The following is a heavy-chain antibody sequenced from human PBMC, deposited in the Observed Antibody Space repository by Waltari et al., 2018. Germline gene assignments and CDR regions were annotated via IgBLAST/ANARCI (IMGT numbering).Heavy chain of an antibody. CDR3: ARRVRGVTRATDY. CDR2: INHSGST. J-gene: IGHJ4*02. V-gene: IGHV4-34*01. D-gene: IGHD3-10*01. CDR1: GGSFSGYY. Sequence: QVQLQQWGAGLLKPSETLSLTCAVYGGSFSGYYWSWIRQPPGKGLEWIGEINHSGSTNYNPSLKSRVTISVDTSKNQFSLKLGAVTAADTAVYYCARRVRGVTRATDYWGQGTLVTVSS.